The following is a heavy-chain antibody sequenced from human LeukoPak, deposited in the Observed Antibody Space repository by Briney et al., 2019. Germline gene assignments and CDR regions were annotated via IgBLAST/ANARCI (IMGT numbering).Heavy chain of an antibody. CDR1: GYTFTDFW. V-gene: IGHV1-2*02. D-gene: IGHD1-1*01. CDR3: ARDFPHQLFDF. CDR2: IDLKRGGA. Sequence: ASVKVSCKASGYTFTDFWIHWLRQAPGQGLEWMGWIDLKRGGATSAQRFQGRLTLTRDASINTAYLELTDLTPDDTAVYFCARDFPHQLFDFWGQGTLVTVSS. J-gene: IGHJ4*02.